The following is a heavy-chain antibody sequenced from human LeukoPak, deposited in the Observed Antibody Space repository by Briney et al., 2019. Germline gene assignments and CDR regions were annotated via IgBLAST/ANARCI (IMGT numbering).Heavy chain of an antibody. CDR1: GGSISSSSYY. CDR3: ARHGGDRYFDRLSPRRPFDY. CDR2: IYYSGST. V-gene: IGHV4-39*01. D-gene: IGHD3-9*01. J-gene: IGHJ4*02. Sequence: SETLSLTCTVSGGSISSSSYYWGWIRQPPGKGLEWIGSIYYSGSTYYNPSLKSRVTISVDTSKNQFSLKLSSVTAADTAVYYCARHGGDRYFDRLSPRRPFDYWGQGTLVTVSS.